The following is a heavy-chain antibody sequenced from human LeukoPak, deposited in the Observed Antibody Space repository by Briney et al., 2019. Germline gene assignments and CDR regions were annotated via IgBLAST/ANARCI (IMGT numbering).Heavy chain of an antibody. D-gene: IGHD3-3*01. CDR1: GFTFSSYA. J-gene: IGHJ5*02. CDR3: AREYYDFWSGYSPFDP. V-gene: IGHV3-30-3*01. CDR2: ISYDGSNK. Sequence: GRSLRLSCAASGFTFSSYAMHWVRQAPGKGLEWVAVISYDGSNKYCADSVKGRFTISRDNSKNTLYLQMNSLRAEDTAVYYCAREYYDFWSGYSPFDPWGQGTLVTVSS.